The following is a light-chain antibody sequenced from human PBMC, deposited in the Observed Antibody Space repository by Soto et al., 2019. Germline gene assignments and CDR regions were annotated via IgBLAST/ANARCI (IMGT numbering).Light chain of an antibody. CDR3: QQYGSSPT. J-gene: IGKJ1*01. CDR2: DVS. Sequence: EIVLTQSPGTLSLSPGERATLSCRSSQSVSCSYLAWYQQKPGQAPRLLIYDVSSRATGIPDRFSGSGSGTDFSLTISRLEPEDSAVYYCQQYGSSPTFGQGTKVDIK. V-gene: IGKV3-20*01. CDR1: QSVSCSY.